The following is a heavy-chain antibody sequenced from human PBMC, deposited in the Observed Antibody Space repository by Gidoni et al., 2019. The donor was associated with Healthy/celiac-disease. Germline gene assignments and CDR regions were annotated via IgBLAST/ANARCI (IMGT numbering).Heavy chain of an antibody. V-gene: IGHV3-21*01. D-gene: IGHD4-17*01. CDR2: ISSISTYI. Sequence: EVQLVESGGGLVKPGGSLRLSCAASGFTFSRYSMNWVRQAPGKRLEWVSSISSISTYIYYADSVKGRFTISRDNAKNSLYLQMNSLRAEDTAVYYCARDQMENYGYYYYGMDVWGQGTTVTVS. CDR1: GFTFSRYS. J-gene: IGHJ6*02. CDR3: ARDQMENYGYYYYGMDV.